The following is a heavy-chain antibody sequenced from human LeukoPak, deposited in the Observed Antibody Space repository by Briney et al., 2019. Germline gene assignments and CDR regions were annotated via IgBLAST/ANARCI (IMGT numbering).Heavy chain of an antibody. Sequence: PSEALSLTCTVSGGSISSYYWSWIRQPPGKGLEWIGYIYTSDITKYHPSLKSRVTISVDTSKNQFSLKLTSVTAADTAVYYCARPNSTSWYAPLDYWGQGTLVAVSS. CDR1: GGSISSYY. V-gene: IGHV4-4*09. D-gene: IGHD6-13*01. CDR3: ARPNSTSWYAPLDY. CDR2: IYTSDIT. J-gene: IGHJ4*02.